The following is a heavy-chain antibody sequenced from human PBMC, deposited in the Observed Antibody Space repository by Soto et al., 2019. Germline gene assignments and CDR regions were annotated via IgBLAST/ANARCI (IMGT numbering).Heavy chain of an antibody. CDR2: IRGSAGTP. J-gene: IGHJ4*02. Sequence: EVQLLESGGGLVQPGGSLRLSCAASGFTFSNYAMNWVRQAPGKGLEGVASIRGSAGTPYYADSVRGRFTISRDNSKNTLSLQMNSLRVEDTAVYYCAKDRDYFDYWGQGALVTVYS. CDR3: AKDRDYFDY. V-gene: IGHV3-23*01. CDR1: GFTFSNYA.